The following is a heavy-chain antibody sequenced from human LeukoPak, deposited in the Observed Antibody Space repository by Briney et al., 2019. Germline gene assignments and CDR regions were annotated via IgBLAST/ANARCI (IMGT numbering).Heavy chain of an antibody. V-gene: IGHV6-1*01. Sequence: SQTLSLTCTISGDSFSSSKAAWDWIRQSPSRGLEWLGRTYYDSQWYRDYAVSVKSRMTVSPDTSKNRFSLHLNSVTPEDTAVYYCARNYYGSGSYYTLDSWGPGTLVTVSS. CDR1: GDSFSSSKAA. D-gene: IGHD3-10*01. J-gene: IGHJ4*02. CDR2: TYYDSQWYR. CDR3: ARNYYGSGSYYTLDS.